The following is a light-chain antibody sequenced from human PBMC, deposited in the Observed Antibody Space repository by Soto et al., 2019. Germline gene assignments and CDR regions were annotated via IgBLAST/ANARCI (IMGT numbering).Light chain of an antibody. Sequence: QSALTQPASVSGSPGQSITISCTGTSSDVGGYNYVSWYQQHPGKAPKLMIYDVSNRPSGVPNRFSGSKSGNTASLTISGLPAEDEADYYCSSYTSSSTPYVFGTGTKLTVL. CDR3: SSYTSSSTPYV. CDR1: SSDVGGYNY. J-gene: IGLJ1*01. CDR2: DVS. V-gene: IGLV2-14*01.